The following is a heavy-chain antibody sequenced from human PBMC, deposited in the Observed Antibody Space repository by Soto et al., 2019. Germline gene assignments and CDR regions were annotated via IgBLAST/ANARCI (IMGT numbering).Heavy chain of an antibody. J-gene: IGHJ4*01. CDR2: ISYDGSNE. CDR1: GFTFSSYG. V-gene: IGHV3-30*18. D-gene: IGHD6-19*01. CDR3: AKEITVAGDFDY. Sequence: PGGSLRLSCVASGFTFSSYGIHWVRQAPGKGLEWVAVISYDGSNEYYADSVKGRFTISRDNSKNTLYLQMDSLRPEDTAVYYCAKEITVAGDFDYWGHGILVTVSS.